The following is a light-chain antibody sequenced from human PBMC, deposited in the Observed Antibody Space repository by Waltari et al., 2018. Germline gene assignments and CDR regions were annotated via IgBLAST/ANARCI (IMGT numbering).Light chain of an antibody. Sequence: DIQLTQSPSSLSASLGDRVTITCRASQTISNNLNWYQQKPGKAPKLLIYSASTLQSGVPSRFSGSRYGTDFTLTISSLQPEDFATYYCQQSYSTQTFGQGTKVEVK. CDR1: QTISNN. V-gene: IGKV1-39*01. J-gene: IGKJ1*01. CDR2: SAS. CDR3: QQSYSTQT.